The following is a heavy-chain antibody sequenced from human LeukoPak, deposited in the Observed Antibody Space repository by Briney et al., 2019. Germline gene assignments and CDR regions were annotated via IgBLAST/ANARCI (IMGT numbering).Heavy chain of an antibody. CDR3: ARAEPVGIAAALIYYFDY. D-gene: IGHD6-13*01. J-gene: IGHJ4*02. CDR1: GYTFTSYY. Sequence: ASVKVSCKASGYTFTSYYMHWVRHAPGQGLEWMGIINPSGASTSYAQKFQGRVTMTRDTSTSTVYMELSSLRSEDTAVYYCARAEPVGIAAALIYYFDYWGQGTLVTVSS. CDR2: INPSGAST. V-gene: IGHV1-46*01.